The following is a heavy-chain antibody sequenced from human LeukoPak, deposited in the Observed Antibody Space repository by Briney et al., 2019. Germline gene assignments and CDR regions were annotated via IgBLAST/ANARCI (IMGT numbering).Heavy chain of an antibody. V-gene: IGHV1-18*01. CDR3: ARHCSSTSCYLHDAFDI. J-gene: IGHJ3*02. Sequence: ASVKVSCKASGYTFTSYGISWVRQAPEQGLEWMGWISAYNGNTNYAQKLQGRVTMTTDTSTSTAYMELRSLRSDDTAVYYCARHCSSTSCYLHDAFDIWGQGTMVTVSS. CDR2: ISAYNGNT. D-gene: IGHD2-2*01. CDR1: GYTFTSYG.